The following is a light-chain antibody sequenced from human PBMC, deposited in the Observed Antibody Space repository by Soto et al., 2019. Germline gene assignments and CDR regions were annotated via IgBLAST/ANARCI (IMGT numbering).Light chain of an antibody. CDR2: DAS. CDR3: QQHRKCTWT. V-gene: IGKV3-11*01. Sequence: EIVLTQSPATRSLSPGERATLSCRASQSVSSYLAGYQQKPGQAPRILIYDASNRATGIPARFSGSGSGTDFTLTISSLEPEDFAVYYCQQHRKCTWTFGQGPKLQI. J-gene: IGKJ2*01. CDR1: QSVSSY.